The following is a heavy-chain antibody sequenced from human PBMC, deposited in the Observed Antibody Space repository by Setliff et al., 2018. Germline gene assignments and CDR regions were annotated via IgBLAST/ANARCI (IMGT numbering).Heavy chain of an antibody. V-gene: IGHV4-31*03. Sequence: LSLTCTVSDGSIRSGDYWGWIRQHPGKGLEWIGYIHHTGTAFYNPSLRSRVTISVDTSKNQFSLKLTSLTAADTAVYYCARAKDGYDFDYFDYWGQGTPVTSPQ. D-gene: IGHD5-12*01. CDR3: ARAKDGYDFDYFDY. CDR1: DGSIRSGDY. J-gene: IGHJ4*02. CDR2: IHHTGTA.